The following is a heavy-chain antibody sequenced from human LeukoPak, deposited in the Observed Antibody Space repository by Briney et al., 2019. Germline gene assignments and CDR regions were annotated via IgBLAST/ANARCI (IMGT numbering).Heavy chain of an antibody. V-gene: IGHV3-21*01. CDR1: GFSFRDYT. Sequence: GGSLTLSCAASGFSFRDYTMDWVRQSRGKGLVWVASISSSSSYIYFANSVRGRFTISRDNAKNSLYLQMNSLRAEDTAVYYCAKDSPSRTATTEVPVDYWGQGTLVTVSS. CDR2: ISSSSSYI. CDR3: AKDSPSRTATTEVPVDY. D-gene: IGHD1/OR15-1a*01. J-gene: IGHJ4*02.